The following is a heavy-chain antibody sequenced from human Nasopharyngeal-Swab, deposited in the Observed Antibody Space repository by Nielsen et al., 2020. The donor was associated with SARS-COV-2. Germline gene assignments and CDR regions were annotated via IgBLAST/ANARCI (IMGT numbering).Heavy chain of an antibody. Sequence: ESLKISCTASGFTFSSFWMHWVRQAPGKGLVWVSRLNSDGSSTSYADSVQGRFTISRDNAKNTLFLQMNSLRAEDTAVYYCAKDSGKMATRGYFDYWGQGTLVTVSS. V-gene: IGHV3-74*01. CDR1: GFTFSSFW. D-gene: IGHD5-24*01. CDR3: AKDSGKMATRGYFDY. CDR2: LNSDGSST. J-gene: IGHJ4*02.